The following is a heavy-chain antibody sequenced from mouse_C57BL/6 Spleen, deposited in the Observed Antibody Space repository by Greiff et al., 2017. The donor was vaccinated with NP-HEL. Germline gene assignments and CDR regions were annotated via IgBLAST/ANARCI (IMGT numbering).Heavy chain of an antibody. J-gene: IGHJ4*01. CDR3: ARAVYGSSLYYAMDY. Sequence: EVQLVESGPGLVKPSQSLSLTCSVTGYSITSGYYWYCIRQFPGNKLELMGYISYDGSNKYNPSLKSRIYLTLDTSTNQFFLKLNTVTTEDTATYYWARAVYGSSLYYAMDYWGQGTSVTVSS. D-gene: IGHD1-1*01. CDR2: ISYDGSN. CDR1: GYSITSGYY. V-gene: IGHV3-6*01.